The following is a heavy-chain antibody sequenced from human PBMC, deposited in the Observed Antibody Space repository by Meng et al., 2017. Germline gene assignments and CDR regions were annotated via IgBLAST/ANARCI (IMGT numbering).Heavy chain of an antibody. CDR3: ARDRSMGGASDDY. D-gene: IGHD3-16*01. CDR1: GFTFSSYW. Sequence: VQLVESGGGLVQPGGFLRLSCAASGFTFSSYWMHWVRQAPGKGLEWVAVISYDGSNKYYADSVKGRFTISRDNSKNTLYLQMNSLRAEDTAVYYCARDRSMGGASDDYWGQGTLVTVSS. J-gene: IGHJ4*02. CDR2: ISYDGSNK. V-gene: IGHV3-30*01.